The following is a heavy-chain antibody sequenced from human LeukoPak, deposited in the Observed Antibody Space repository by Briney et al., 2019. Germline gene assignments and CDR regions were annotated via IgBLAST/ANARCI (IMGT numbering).Heavy chain of an antibody. J-gene: IGHJ4*02. CDR3: AKQQLVRCFDY. CDR2: IFYSGST. V-gene: IGHV4-38-2*01. CDR1: GFTFSDHY. D-gene: IGHD6-13*01. Sequence: GSLRLSCAVSGFTFSDHYMDWVRQAPGKGLEWIGSIFYSGSTYYNPSLKSRVTISVDTSKTQFSLKLSSVTAADTAVYYCAKQQLVRCFDYWGQGTLVTVSS.